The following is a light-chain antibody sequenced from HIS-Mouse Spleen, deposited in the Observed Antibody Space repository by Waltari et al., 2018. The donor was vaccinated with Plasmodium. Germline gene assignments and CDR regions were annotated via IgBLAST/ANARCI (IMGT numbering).Light chain of an antibody. CDR1: SSDVGGYNY. CDR3: SSYTSSSTLNYV. Sequence: QSALTQPASVSGSPGQSITISCTGTSSDVGGYNYLSWYQQHPGKAPKLMIYDVSNRPSGVSNRFSGSKSGNTASLTISGLQAEDEADYYCSSYTSSSTLNYVFGTGTKVTVL. CDR2: DVS. V-gene: IGLV2-14*03. J-gene: IGLJ1*01.